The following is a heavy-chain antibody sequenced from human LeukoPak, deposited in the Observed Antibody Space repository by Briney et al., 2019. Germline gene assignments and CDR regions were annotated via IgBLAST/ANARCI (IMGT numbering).Heavy chain of an antibody. V-gene: IGHV3-48*01. Sequence: GGSLRLSCAASGFTFSSYAMHWVRQAPGKGLEWVSYISSSSSTIYYADSVKGRFTISRDNAKNSLYLQMNSLRAEDTAVYYCASDGDFGSGYYAFDIWGQGTMVTVSS. J-gene: IGHJ3*02. D-gene: IGHD3-22*01. CDR1: GFTFSSYA. CDR2: ISSSSSTI. CDR3: ASDGDFGSGYYAFDI.